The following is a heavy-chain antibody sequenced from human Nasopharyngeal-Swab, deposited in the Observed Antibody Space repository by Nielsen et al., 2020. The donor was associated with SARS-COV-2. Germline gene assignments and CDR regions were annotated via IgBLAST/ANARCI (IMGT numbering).Heavy chain of an antibody. J-gene: IGHJ4*02. V-gene: IGHV1-2*04. CDR1: GYTFTGYY. CDR2: INPNSGGT. CDR3: ARGFSVVATSNYFDY. Sequence: ASVKVSCKASGYTFTGYYMHWVRQAPGQGLEWMGWINPNSGGTNYAQKFQGWVTMTRDTSISTAYMELSRLRSDDTAVYYCARGFSVVATSNYFDYWGQGTLVTVSS. D-gene: IGHD5-12*01.